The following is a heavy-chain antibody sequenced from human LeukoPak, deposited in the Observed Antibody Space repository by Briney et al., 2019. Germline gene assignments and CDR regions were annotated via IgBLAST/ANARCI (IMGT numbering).Heavy chain of an antibody. J-gene: IGHJ4*02. D-gene: IGHD6-13*01. Sequence: ALRLSCAASGFTFSSYGMHWVRQAPGKGLEWVAVIWYDGSNKYYADSVKGRFTISRDNSKNTLYLQMNSLRAEDTAVYYCARGGYSSSWYTLGYWGQGTLVTVSS. CDR2: IWYDGSNK. CDR3: ARGGYSSSWYTLGY. CDR1: GFTFSSYG. V-gene: IGHV3-33*08.